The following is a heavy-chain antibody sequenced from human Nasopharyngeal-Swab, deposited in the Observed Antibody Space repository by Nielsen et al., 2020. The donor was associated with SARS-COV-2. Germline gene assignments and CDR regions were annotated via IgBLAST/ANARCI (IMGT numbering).Heavy chain of an antibody. J-gene: IGHJ4*02. CDR3: ARDNYYGSGTLFDY. CDR2: ISSSSSYI. CDR1: GFTFSSYS. V-gene: IGHV3-21*01. D-gene: IGHD3-10*01. Sequence: GSSLKISCAASGFTFSSYSMNWVRQAPGKGLEWVSSISSSSSYIYYADSVKGRFTISRDNAKNSLYLQMNSLRAEDTAVYYCARDNYYGSGTLFDYWGQGTLVTVSS.